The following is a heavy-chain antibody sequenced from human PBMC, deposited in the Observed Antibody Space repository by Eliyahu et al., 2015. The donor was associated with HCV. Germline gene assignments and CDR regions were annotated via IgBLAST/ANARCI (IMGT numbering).Heavy chain of an antibody. Sequence: EVQLVESGXGLVKPGGSLRLSCAASGFTFSSYXMXWVRQAPGKGLEWVSSISSSSSYIYYADSVKGRFTISRDNAKNSLYLQMNSLRAEDTAVYYCASGPIMRWGLNYDSSGLSGYWGQGTLVTVSS. J-gene: IGHJ4*02. CDR2: ISSSSSYI. CDR1: GFTFSSYX. V-gene: IGHV3-21*01. CDR3: ASGPIMRWGLNYDSSGLSGY. D-gene: IGHD3-22*01.